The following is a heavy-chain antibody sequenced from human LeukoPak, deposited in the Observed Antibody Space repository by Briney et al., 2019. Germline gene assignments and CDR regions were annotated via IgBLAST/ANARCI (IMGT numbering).Heavy chain of an antibody. CDR2: IKSKTDGGTT. V-gene: IGHV3-15*01. D-gene: IGHD3-10*01. Sequence: PGGSLRLSCAGSGFTFNNAWMTWVRQAPGKGLEWVGRIKSKTDGGTTDYAAPVKDRFTIPRDDSKSTLYLQMNSLQTEDTGVYYCTTELVWFGVLAHWGQGTLATVSS. CDR3: TTELVWFGVLAH. CDR1: GFTFNNAW. J-gene: IGHJ4*02.